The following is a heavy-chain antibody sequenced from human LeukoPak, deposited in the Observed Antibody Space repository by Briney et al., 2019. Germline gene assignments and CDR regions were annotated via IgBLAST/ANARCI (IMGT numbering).Heavy chain of an antibody. V-gene: IGHV4-59*08. CDR2: IYYSGST. J-gene: IGHJ4*02. D-gene: IGHD6-19*01. CDR1: GGSISSYY. Sequence: SETLSLTCTVSGGSISSYYWSWIRQPPGKGLEWIGYIYYSGSTNYNPSLKSRVTISVDTSKNQFSLKLSSVTAADTAVYYCASGGSSGWDFDYWGQGTLVTVSS. CDR3: ASGGSSGWDFDY.